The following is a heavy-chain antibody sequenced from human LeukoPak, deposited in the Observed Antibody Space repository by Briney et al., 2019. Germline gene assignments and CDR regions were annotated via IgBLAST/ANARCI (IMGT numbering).Heavy chain of an antibody. D-gene: IGHD2-15*01. V-gene: IGHV5-51*01. CDR3: ARTPLCSGGSCYFWFGP. J-gene: IGHJ5*02. Sequence: GESLKISCKGSGYSFTSYWIGWVRQMPGKGLEWMGIIYPGDSDTRYSPSFQGQVTISADKSISTAYLQWSSLKASDTAMYYCARTPLCSGGSCYFWFGPWGQGTLVTVSS. CDR1: GYSFTSYW. CDR2: IYPGDSDT.